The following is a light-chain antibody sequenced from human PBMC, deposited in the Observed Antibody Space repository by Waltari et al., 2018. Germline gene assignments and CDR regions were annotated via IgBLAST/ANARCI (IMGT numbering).Light chain of an antibody. CDR1: SSNIGSNT. CDR2: NND. CDR3: AAWDDSLNGWV. V-gene: IGLV1-44*01. J-gene: IGLJ3*02. Sequence: QSVLTQPPSASGTPGQRVTISCSGSSSNIGSNTVNWYQQLPGTAPKLLIYNNDQRPSGVPYRFSGAKSCTSPSLAISWPQSEDEADYYCAAWDDSLNGWVCGGGTKLTVL.